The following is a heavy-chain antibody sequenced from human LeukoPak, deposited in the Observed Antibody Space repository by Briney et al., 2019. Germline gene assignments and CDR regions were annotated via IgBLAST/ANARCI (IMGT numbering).Heavy chain of an antibody. Sequence: SETLSLTCTVSGGFISSYYWSWIRQPPGKGLKWIGYVYKSGSTNYNPSRKSRVTISVDTSKTQFSLKLSSVTAADTAVYDCARRGDGYNPFDYSGQGTLVPVSS. CDR3: ARRGDGYNPFDY. J-gene: IGHJ4*02. V-gene: IGHV4-59*08. CDR1: GGFISSYY. D-gene: IGHD5-24*01. CDR2: VYKSGST.